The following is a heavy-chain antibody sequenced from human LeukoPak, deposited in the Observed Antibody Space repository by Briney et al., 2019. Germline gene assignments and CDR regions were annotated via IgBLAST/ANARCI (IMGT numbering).Heavy chain of an antibody. CDR1: GFTVSTNY. J-gene: IGHJ4*02. CDR3: ARGLNYGSGSTLEGF. D-gene: IGHD3-10*01. CDR2: IYSGGRT. Sequence: PGGSLRLSCAASGFTVSTNYMSWVRQAPGKGLEWVSVIYSGGRTNYTDSVKGRFTISRDNTKNTLYLQMNSLRAEDTAVYYCARGLNYGSGSTLEGFWGLGTLVTVYS. V-gene: IGHV3-53*01.